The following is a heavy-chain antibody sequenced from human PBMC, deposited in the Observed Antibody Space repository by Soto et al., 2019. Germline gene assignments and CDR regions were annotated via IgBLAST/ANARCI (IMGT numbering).Heavy chain of an antibody. V-gene: IGHV3-23*01. Sequence: TGGSLRLSCAASGFTFSSYAMSWVRQAPGKGLEWVSAISGSGGSTYYADSVKGRFTISRDNSKNTLYLQMNSLRAEDTAVYYCAKDETEVWYYNWFDPWGQGTLVTVSS. J-gene: IGHJ5*02. CDR1: GFTFSSYA. CDR3: AKDETEVWYYNWFDP. D-gene: IGHD2-15*01. CDR2: ISGSGGST.